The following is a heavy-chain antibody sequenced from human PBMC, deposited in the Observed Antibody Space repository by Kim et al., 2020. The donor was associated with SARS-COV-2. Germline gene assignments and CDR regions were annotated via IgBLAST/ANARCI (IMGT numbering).Heavy chain of an antibody. Sequence: GGSLRLSCAASGFTFSSYGMHWVRQAPGKGLEWVAVISYDGSNKYYADSVKGRFTISRDNSKNTLYLQMNSLRAEDTAVYYCAKGMEYSNYFDYWGQGTLVTVSS. CDR3: AKGMEYSNYFDY. D-gene: IGHD4-4*01. CDR2: ISYDGSNK. CDR1: GFTFSSYG. J-gene: IGHJ4*02. V-gene: IGHV3-30*18.